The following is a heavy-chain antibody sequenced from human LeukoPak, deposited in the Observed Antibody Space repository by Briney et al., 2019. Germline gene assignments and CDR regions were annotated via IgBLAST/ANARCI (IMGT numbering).Heavy chain of an antibody. CDR1: GFTFDDYG. CDR2: IDRNGDST. V-gene: IGHV3-20*04. Sequence: GGSLRLSCAASGFTFDDYGMSWVRQAPGKGLEWVSGIDRNGDSTGYADSVKGRFTISRDNAKNSLYLQMNSLRAEDTAVYYCAKPRVTTRRGSFDYWGQGTLVTVSS. CDR3: AKPRVTTRRGSFDY. J-gene: IGHJ4*02. D-gene: IGHD4-17*01.